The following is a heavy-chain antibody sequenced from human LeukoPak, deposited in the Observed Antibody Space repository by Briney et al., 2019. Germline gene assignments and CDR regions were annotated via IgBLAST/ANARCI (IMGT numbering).Heavy chain of an antibody. J-gene: IGHJ3*02. CDR3: ARASYDAFDI. V-gene: IGHV3-11*04. CDR2: ISNSGTNI. Sequence: GGSLRLSCAGSGFVFRNYYMSWIRQAPGKGPEWVSYISNSGTNIYYADSVKGRFTMSRDNAMNSLYLQMNSLRADDTAVYYCARASYDAFDIWGQGTVVTVSS. CDR1: GFVFRNYY.